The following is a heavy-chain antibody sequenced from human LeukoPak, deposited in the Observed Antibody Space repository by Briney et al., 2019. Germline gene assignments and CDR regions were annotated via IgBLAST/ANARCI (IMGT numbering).Heavy chain of an antibody. V-gene: IGHV4-39*01. CDR1: GGSISSSSYY. D-gene: IGHD3-16*01. CDR3: ARPPATFPDAFDI. CDR2: IYYSGST. Sequence: SETLSLTCTVSGGSISSSSYYWGWIRPPPGKGLEWIGIIYYSGSTYYNPSLKSRVTISVDTSKNQFSLKLSSVTAADTAVYYCARPPATFPDAFDIWGQGTMVTVSS. J-gene: IGHJ3*02.